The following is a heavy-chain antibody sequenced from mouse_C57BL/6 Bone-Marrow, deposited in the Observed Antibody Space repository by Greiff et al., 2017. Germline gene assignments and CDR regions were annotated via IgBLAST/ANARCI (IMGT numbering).Heavy chain of an antibody. J-gene: IGHJ3*01. CDR1: GFTFSDYY. CDR3: ARRGFAY. CDR2: ISNGGGST. Sequence: EVKLMESGGGLVQPGGSLKLSCAASGFTFSDYYMYWVRQTPEKRLEWVAYISNGGGSTYYPDTVKGRFTISRDNAKNTLYLQMSRLKSEDTAMYYCARRGFAYWGQGTLVTVSA. V-gene: IGHV5-12*01.